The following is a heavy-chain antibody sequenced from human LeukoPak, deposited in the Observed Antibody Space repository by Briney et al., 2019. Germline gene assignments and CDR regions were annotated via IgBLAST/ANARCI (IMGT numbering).Heavy chain of an antibody. D-gene: IGHD1-26*01. J-gene: IGHJ3*02. Sequence: GGSLRLSCAASGFTFNSYGMHWVRQAPGKGLEWVAVIWFDGSNKYYADSVKGRFTISRDNSENTLYLQMNSLRAEDTAVYYCARYGRYRAFDIWGPGTVVTVSS. V-gene: IGHV3-33*01. CDR2: IWFDGSNK. CDR3: ARYGRYRAFDI. CDR1: GFTFNSYG.